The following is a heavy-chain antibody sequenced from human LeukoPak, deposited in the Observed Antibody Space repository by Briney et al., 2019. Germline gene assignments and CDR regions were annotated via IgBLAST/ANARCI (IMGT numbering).Heavy chain of an antibody. CDR3: ASLLYDNSGYYYFDC. D-gene: IGHD3-22*01. J-gene: IGHJ4*02. V-gene: IGHV4-39*01. CDR2: VYYRGST. CDR1: GGSISSRNYY. Sequence: SETLSLICSVSGGSISSRNYYWGWIRQPPGKGLEWIGSVYYRGSTYNNPSLRSRVTVSVDTSKNQFFLTLSSVTAADTAVYYCASLLYDNSGYYYFDCWGQGTLVTVSS.